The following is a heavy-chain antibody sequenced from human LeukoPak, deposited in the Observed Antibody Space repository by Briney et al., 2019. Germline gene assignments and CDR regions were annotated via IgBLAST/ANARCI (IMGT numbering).Heavy chain of an antibody. V-gene: IGHV3-66*01. J-gene: IGHJ6*02. Sequence: GGSLRLSCAASGFTVSSNYMNWVRQAPGKGLEWVSVIYSGGSTYYADSVKGRFTISRDNSKYTVYLQMNSLRAEDTAVYYCARDVRTYSSSSYYYYGMDVWGQGTTVTVSS. CDR2: IYSGGST. CDR3: ARDVRTYSSSSYYYYGMDV. CDR1: GFTVSSNY. D-gene: IGHD6-6*01.